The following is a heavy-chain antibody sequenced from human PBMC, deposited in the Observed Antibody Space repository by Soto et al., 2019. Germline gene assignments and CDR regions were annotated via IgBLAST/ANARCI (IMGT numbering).Heavy chain of an antibody. J-gene: IGHJ6*02. D-gene: IGHD3-22*01. CDR1: GYSFTSYW. CDR2: IDPSDSYT. Sequence: GESLKISCKGSGYSFTSYWISWVRQMPGKGLEWMGRIDPSDSYTNYSPSFQGHVTISADKSISTAYLQWSSLKASDTAMYYCASTLYYYDSSGQNKLYYGMGVWGQGTTVTVSS. V-gene: IGHV5-10-1*01. CDR3: ASTLYYYDSSGQNKLYYGMGV.